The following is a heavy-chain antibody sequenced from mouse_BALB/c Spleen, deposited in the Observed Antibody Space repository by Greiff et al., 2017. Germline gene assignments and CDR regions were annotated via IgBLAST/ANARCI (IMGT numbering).Heavy chain of an antibody. CDR2: IWAGGST. Sequence: QVQLQQSGPGLVAPSQSLSITCTVSGFSLTSYGVHWVRQPPGKGLEWLGVIWAGGSTNYNSALMSRLSISKDNYKSQVFLKMNSLQTDDTAMYYDARDALYDYVFAYWGQGTLVTVSA. D-gene: IGHD2-4*01. V-gene: IGHV2-9*02. CDR3: ARDALYDYVFAY. CDR1: GFSLTSYG. J-gene: IGHJ3*01.